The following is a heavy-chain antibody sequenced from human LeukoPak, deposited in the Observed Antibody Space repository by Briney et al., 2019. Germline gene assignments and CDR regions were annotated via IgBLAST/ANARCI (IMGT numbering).Heavy chain of an antibody. Sequence: PGESLKITCQGSGYSFNSYWIAWVRQMPGKGLEWMGIIYPGDSDTSYSPSFRGQITISADKSINTAYLRWSSLKASDTAMYYCARAYYCGGGSCKLEYWGQGTLVTVSS. V-gene: IGHV5-51*01. CDR3: ARAYYCGGGSCKLEY. CDR1: GYSFNSYW. D-gene: IGHD2-15*01. J-gene: IGHJ4*02. CDR2: IYPGDSDT.